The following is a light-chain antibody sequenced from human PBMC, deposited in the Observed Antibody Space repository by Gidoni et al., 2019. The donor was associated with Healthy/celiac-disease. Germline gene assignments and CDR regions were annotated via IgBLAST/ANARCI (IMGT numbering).Light chain of an antibody. CDR2: GAS. J-gene: IGKJ1*01. Sequence: ILLPRPPATLSVAPGERATLSCRASQSVSSNLAWYQQKPGQAPRLLIYGASTRATGIPARFSGSGSGTEFTLTISSLQSEDFAVYYCQQYNNWPPWTFGQGTKVEIK. V-gene: IGKV3-15*01. CDR3: QQYNNWPPWT. CDR1: QSVSSN.